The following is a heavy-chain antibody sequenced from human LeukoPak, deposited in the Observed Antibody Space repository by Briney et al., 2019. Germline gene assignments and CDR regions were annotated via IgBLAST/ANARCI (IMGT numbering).Heavy chain of an antibody. Sequence: SETLSLTCAVYGGSFSGYYWSWIRQPPGKGLEWIGEINHSGSTNHNPSLKSRVTISVDTSKNQFSLKLSSVTAADTAVYYCARVRGWLVPDAFDIWGQGTMVTVSS. CDR3: ARVRGWLVPDAFDI. J-gene: IGHJ3*02. D-gene: IGHD6-19*01. V-gene: IGHV4-34*01. CDR1: GGSFSGYY. CDR2: INHSGST.